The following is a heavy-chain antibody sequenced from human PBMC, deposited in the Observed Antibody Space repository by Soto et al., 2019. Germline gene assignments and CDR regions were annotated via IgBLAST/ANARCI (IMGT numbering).Heavy chain of an antibody. V-gene: IGHV4-34*01. CDR2: INHSGST. CDR1: GGSFSGYY. CDR3: ARWRAVYSWNTSGRDY. J-gene: IGHJ4*02. D-gene: IGHD1-20*01. Sequence: QVQLQQWGAGLLKPSETLSLTCAVYGGSFSGYYWSWIRQPPGKGLEWIGEINHSGSTNYNPSLKSRVTISVDTSKNQFSLKLSSVTAADTAVYYCARWRAVYSWNTSGRDYWGQGTLVTVSS.